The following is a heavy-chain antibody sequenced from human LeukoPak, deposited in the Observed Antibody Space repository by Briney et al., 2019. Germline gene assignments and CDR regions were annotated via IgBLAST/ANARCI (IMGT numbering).Heavy chain of an antibody. D-gene: IGHD6-13*01. V-gene: IGHV4-4*07. CDR2: IYNSESI. Sequence: SETLSLTCTVSGGSINGYYWSWIRQPAGKGLEWIGRIYNSESINYNPSLKSRVTMSIDTSKNQFSLKLNSVTAADTAVYYCARDRSSSYTRDWFDPWGQGALVTVSS. CDR3: ARDRSSSYTRDWFDP. CDR1: GGSINGYY. J-gene: IGHJ5*02.